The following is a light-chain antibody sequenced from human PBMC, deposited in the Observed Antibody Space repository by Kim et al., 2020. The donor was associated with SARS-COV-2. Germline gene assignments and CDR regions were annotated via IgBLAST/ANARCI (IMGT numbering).Light chain of an antibody. CDR3: KSRDSSCYHVL. J-gene: IGLJ2*01. V-gene: IGLV3-19*01. Sequence: SSELTQDPAVSVALGQTVRITCQGDSLRNYYASWYQQKPGQAPVLVVYGKNYRPSRIPDRFSGSSSGDTTSLTITGAQAEDEADYYCKSRDSSCYHVLFG. CDR2: GKN. CDR1: SLRNYY.